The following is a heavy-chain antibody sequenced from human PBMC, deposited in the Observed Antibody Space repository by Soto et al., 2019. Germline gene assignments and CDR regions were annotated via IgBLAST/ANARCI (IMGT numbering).Heavy chain of an antibody. CDR1: GFTVSSNY. V-gene: IGHV3-53*02. CDR2: IYSGGDT. Sequence: EVQLVETGGGLSQPGGSLRLSCAASGFTVSSNYMGWVRQAPGKGLEWVSVIYSGGDTIYADSVKGRFTISRDSSKNTVYLRMNSLGAEETAVYYCARVGYCSGGSCYVNGAFYIWGQGTMVTVSS. J-gene: IGHJ3*02. CDR3: ARVGYCSGGSCYVNGAFYI. D-gene: IGHD2-15*01.